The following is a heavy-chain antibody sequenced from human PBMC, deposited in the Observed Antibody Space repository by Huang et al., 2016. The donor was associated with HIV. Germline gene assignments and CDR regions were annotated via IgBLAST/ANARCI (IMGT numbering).Heavy chain of an antibody. CDR3: ARLIGSPSFYYGLDV. V-gene: IGHV5-51*01. CDR1: GYRFRSNW. CDR2: IYPGDSDT. J-gene: IGHJ6*02. D-gene: IGHD3-10*01. Sequence: EVQLVQSGAEVKKPGESLKISCKGAGYRFRSNWIGWVRQMPGKGLEWMGSIYPGDSDTRYSPSFQGQVTISADKSINTAYLQWSSLKASDTAMYYCARLIGSPSFYYGLDVWGQWTTVTVSS.